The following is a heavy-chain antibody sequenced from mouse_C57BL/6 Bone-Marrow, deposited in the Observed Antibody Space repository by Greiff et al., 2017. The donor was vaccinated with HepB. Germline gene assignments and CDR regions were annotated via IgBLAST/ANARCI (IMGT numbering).Heavy chain of an antibody. V-gene: IGHV1-47*01. CDR3: ARSLGCYYAMDY. J-gene: IGHJ4*01. D-gene: IGHD3-3*01. Sequence: QVQLQQSGAELVKPGASVKMSCKASGYTFTTYPIEWMKQNHGKSLEWIGNFHPYNDDTKYNEKFKGKATLTVDKPSSTAYMQLSSLTSEDSAVYYCARSLGCYYAMDYWGQGTSVTVSS. CDR1: GYTFTTYP. CDR2: FHPYNDDT.